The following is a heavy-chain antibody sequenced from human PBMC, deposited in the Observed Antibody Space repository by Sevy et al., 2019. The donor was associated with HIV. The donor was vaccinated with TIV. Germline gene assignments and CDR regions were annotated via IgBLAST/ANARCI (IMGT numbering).Heavy chain of an antibody. Sequence: GGSLRLSCKPSGFTFISYAMNWVRQAPGKGLEWVSTIYGTGPVTYYADSVKGRFAISRDNSKNMQYLQMNSLRTEDSALYYCAGARYDSSGSFDAFDIWGQGTRVTVSS. D-gene: IGHD3-22*01. CDR3: AGARYDSSGSFDAFDI. J-gene: IGHJ3*02. CDR2: IYGTGPVT. CDR1: GFTFISYA. V-gene: IGHV3-23*01.